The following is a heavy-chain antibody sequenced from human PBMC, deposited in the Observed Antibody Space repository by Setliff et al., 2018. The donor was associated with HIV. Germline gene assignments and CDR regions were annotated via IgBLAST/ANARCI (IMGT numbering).Heavy chain of an antibody. CDR1: GGSFSNSYYF. CDR2: ISYSGST. J-gene: IGHJ6*03. Sequence: LSLTCNVSGGSFSNSYYFWGWIRQPPGKGLEWIGSISYSGSTYYNPSLKSRVTMSVDTSKNQSSLKLSSVTAADTAVYYCARHRQGLTGSTPGYYMDVWGKGTTVTVSS. D-gene: IGHD1-7*01. V-gene: IGHV4-39*01. CDR3: ARHRQGLTGSTPGYYMDV.